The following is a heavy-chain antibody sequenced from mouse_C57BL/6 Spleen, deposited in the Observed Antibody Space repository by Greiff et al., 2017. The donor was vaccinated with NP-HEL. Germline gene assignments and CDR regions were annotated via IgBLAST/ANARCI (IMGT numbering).Heavy chain of an antibody. V-gene: IGHV2-2*01. D-gene: IGHD2-1*01. J-gene: IGHJ3*01. CDR2: IWSGGST. CDR3: ATIYYGNPEGFAY. Sequence: VQLKQSGPGLVQPSQSLSITCTVSGFSLTSYGVHWVRQSPGTGLEWLGVIWSGGSTDYNAAFISRLSISKDNSKSQVFFKMNSLQADDTAIYYCATIYYGNPEGFAYWGQGTLVTVSA. CDR1: GFSLTSYG.